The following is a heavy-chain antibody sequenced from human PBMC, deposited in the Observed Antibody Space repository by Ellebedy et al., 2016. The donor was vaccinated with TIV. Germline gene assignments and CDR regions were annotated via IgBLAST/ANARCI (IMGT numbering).Heavy chain of an antibody. CDR2: ITGSGGGT. CDR3: AKGYMSPFDY. Sequence: PGGSLRLSCAASGFTFSSYAMSWVRQAPGKGREWVSAITGSGGGTYYADSVKGRFTISRDNSKNTLYLHMNSLRAEDTAVYYCAKGYMSPFDYWGQGTLVTVSS. CDR1: GFTFSSYA. J-gene: IGHJ4*02. V-gene: IGHV3-23*01. D-gene: IGHD2-2*02.